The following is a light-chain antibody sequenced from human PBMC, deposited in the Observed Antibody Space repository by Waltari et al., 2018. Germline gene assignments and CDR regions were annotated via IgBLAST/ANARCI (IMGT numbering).Light chain of an antibody. Sequence: SYELTQPPSVSVSPGQTARITCSGDALPKQYVYWYQQKSGQAPIQVMYKDRERPSGIPERFSGSSSGTTVTLTISGVQAEDEADYYCQSGDNSGTNRVLFGGGAKLTVL. J-gene: IGLJ2*01. CDR3: QSGDNSGTNRVL. CDR2: KDR. V-gene: IGLV3-25*03. CDR1: ALPKQY.